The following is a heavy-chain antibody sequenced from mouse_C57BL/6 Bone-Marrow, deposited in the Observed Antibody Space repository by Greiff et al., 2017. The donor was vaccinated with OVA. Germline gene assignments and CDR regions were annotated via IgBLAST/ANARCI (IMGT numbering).Heavy chain of an antibody. CDR2: IDPGSGST. J-gene: IGHJ4*01. V-gene: IGHV1-55*01. Sequence: QVQLKQSGAELVKPGASVKMSCKASGYTFTSYWITWVKQRPGQGLEWIGDIDPGSGSTNYHEKFKSKGTLTVDTASSTAYMQLSSLTSEGAAVSYCGRWGDLLITAGVGHYYAMDYWGQGTSVTVSS. CDR1: GYTFTSYW. D-gene: IGHD1-1*01. CDR3: GRWGDLLITAGVGHYYAMDY.